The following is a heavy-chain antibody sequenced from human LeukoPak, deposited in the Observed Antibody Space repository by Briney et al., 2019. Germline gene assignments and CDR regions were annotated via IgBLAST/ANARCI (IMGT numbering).Heavy chain of an antibody. CDR3: ARFISSSWYFDY. CDR1: GFTFSSYS. D-gene: IGHD6-13*01. Sequence: GGSLRLSCAVSGFTFSSYSMNWVRQAPGKGLEWVSSISSSSSYIYYADSVKGRFTISRDNAKNSLYLQMNSLRAEDTAVYSCARFISSSWYFDYWGQGTLVTVSS. V-gene: IGHV3-21*01. CDR2: ISSSSSYI. J-gene: IGHJ4*02.